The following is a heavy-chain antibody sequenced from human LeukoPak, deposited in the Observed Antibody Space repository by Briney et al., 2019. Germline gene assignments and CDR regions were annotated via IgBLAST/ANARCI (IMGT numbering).Heavy chain of an antibody. CDR2: INDRGIAT. Sequence: GGSLRLSCAASGFTFSNYAMSWVRQAPGKGLEWVSTINDRGIATYYADSVKGRFTISRDNSKNTLSLQVSSLRAEDTAIYYCAKGLKTAVGPYKGYHYYMDVWGKGTTVTVSS. D-gene: IGHD5-18*01. CDR3: AKGLKTAVGPYKGYHYYMDV. J-gene: IGHJ6*03. V-gene: IGHV3-23*01. CDR1: GFTFSNYA.